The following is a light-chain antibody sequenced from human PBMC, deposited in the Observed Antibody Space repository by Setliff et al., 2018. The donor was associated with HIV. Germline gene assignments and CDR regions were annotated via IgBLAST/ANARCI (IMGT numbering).Light chain of an antibody. CDR1: SSDVGGYNL. V-gene: IGLV2-23*02. CDR2: EVR. Sequence: LTQPASVSGSPGQSITIFCTGTSSDVGGYNLVSWYQHHPDKAPKLIIYEVRERPSGVSNRFSGSKSGNTASLTISGLQAEDEADYYCCSFAGSNTYVFGPGTKVTVL. CDR3: CSFAGSNTYV. J-gene: IGLJ1*01.